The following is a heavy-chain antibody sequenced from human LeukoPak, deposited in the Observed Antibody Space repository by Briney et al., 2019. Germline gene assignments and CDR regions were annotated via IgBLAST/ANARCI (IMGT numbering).Heavy chain of an antibody. V-gene: IGHV4-59*01. CDR2: IYYSGST. J-gene: IGHJ4*02. Sequence: PSETLSLTCTVSGGSISSYYWSWIRQPPGKGLEWIGYIYYSGSTNYNPSLKSRVTLSVDASQNQFSLKLTSVTAADTAVYYCARVLGGWQLQVFDYWGQGTLVTVSS. CDR3: ARVLGGWQLQVFDY. D-gene: IGHD1-1*01. CDR1: GGSISSYY.